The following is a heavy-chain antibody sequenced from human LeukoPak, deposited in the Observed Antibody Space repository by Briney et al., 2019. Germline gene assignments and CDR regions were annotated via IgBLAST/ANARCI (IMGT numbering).Heavy chain of an antibody. Sequence: PGGSLRLSCAASGFTFSNAWMSWVRQAPGKGLEWVGRIKSKTDGGTTDYAAPVKGRFTISRDDSKNTLYLQMNSLKTEDTAVYYCTTGPVLLLWFGDRSMDVWGQGTTVTVSS. D-gene: IGHD3-10*01. CDR1: GFTFSNAW. J-gene: IGHJ6*02. CDR3: TTGPVLLLWFGDRSMDV. V-gene: IGHV3-15*01. CDR2: IKSKTDGGTT.